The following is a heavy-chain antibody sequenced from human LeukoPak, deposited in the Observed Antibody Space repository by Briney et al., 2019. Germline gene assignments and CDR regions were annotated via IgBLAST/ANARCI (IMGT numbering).Heavy chain of an antibody. V-gene: IGHV3-30*02. J-gene: IGHJ5*02. CDR3: AKKLYYYDSSAFNWFDP. Sequence: GGSLRLSCAASGFTFSSYGMHWVRQAPGKGLEWVAFIRYDGSNKYYADSVKGRFTIPRDNSKNTLYLQMNSLRAEDTAVYYCAKKLYYYDSSAFNWFDPWGQGTLVTVSS. D-gene: IGHD3-22*01. CDR2: IRYDGSNK. CDR1: GFTFSSYG.